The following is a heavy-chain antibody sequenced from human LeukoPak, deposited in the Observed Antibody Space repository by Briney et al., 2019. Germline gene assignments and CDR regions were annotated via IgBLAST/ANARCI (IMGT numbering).Heavy chain of an antibody. CDR1: GYTFTSYY. Sequence: ASVKVSYKASGYTFTSYYMHWVRQAPGQGPEWMGIINPSGGRTSYEQKFQGRVTMTRDTSISTAYMDMSSLRSDDTAVYYCARNLWFGESSDAFDMWGQGTMVTVSS. CDR2: INPSGGRT. V-gene: IGHV1-46*01. D-gene: IGHD3-10*01. CDR3: ARNLWFGESSDAFDM. J-gene: IGHJ3*02.